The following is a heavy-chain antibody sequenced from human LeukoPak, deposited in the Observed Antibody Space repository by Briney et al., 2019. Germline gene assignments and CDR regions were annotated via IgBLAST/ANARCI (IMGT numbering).Heavy chain of an antibody. J-gene: IGHJ4*02. CDR3: ARGGSIDNWVYYFDY. CDR1: CGSISTYY. V-gene: IGHV4-59*01. D-gene: IGHD1-1*01. Sequence: SETLSLTCTVSCGSISTYYWSWIRQPPGKGLEWIGFIYYSGHTNYNPSLKSRVTISVDTSKNQFSLKLTSMTAADTAVYYCARGGSIDNWVYYFDYWGQGTLVTVSS. CDR2: IYYSGHT.